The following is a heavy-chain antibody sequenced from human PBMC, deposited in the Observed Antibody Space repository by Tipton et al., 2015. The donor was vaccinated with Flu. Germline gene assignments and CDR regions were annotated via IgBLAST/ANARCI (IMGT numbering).Heavy chain of an antibody. CDR2: IYNNEYT. D-gene: IGHD2/OR15-2a*01. Sequence: LRLSCTVSGGSIGSYYWNWIRQPPGKGLEWIGYIYNNEYTKYSPSLKGRVTISVDTSKKQFSLQLRSVTAADTAVYYWARDPSLGMPEYFDYWGQGTLGTASS. CDR1: GGSIGSYY. J-gene: IGHJ4*02. CDR3: ARDPSLGMPEYFDY. V-gene: IGHV4-59*12.